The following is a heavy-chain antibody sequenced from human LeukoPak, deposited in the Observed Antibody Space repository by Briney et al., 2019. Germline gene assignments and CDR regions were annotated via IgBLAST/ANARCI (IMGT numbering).Heavy chain of an antibody. J-gene: IGHJ4*02. D-gene: IGHD5-24*01. V-gene: IGHV3-21*01. CDR3: ARDRGLMATTPLFGY. Sequence: GGSLRLSCAASGFTLSSYSMNWVRQAPGKGLEWGASISISSFYIYYADSVKGRFTISRDNAKNLVYLQMNSLRAEDTAVYYCARDRGLMATTPLFGYWGQGTLVTVSS. CDR1: GFTLSSYS. CDR2: ISISSFYI.